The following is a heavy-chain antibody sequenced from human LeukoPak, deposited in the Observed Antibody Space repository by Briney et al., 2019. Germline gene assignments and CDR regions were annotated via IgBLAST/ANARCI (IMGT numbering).Heavy chain of an antibody. CDR3: TRGPAAMITD. J-gene: IGHJ4*02. CDR2: ISRTSNYI. V-gene: IGHV3-21*01. Sequence: GGSLRLSCAASGFTFSSYWMHWVRQTPGKGLEWVSSISRTSNYIYYADSVKGRFTISRDNAKNSLFLQMNSLRAEDTAVYYCTRGPAAMITDWGQGTLVTVSS. CDR1: GFTFSSYW. D-gene: IGHD5-18*01.